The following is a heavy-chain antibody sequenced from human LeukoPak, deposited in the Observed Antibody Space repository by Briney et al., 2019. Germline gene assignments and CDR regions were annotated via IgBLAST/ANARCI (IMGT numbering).Heavy chain of an antibody. CDR1: GYSISSGYF. D-gene: IGHD6-13*01. Sequence: PSETLSLTCTVSGYSISSGYFWGWIRQPPGKGLEWIGSIYHSGTTYYNPSLKSRVTISVDTSKNQFSLKLSSVTAADTAVYYCARVRGYSSSWYTRREDYYYYMDVWGKGTTVTVSS. V-gene: IGHV4-38-2*02. CDR2: IYHSGTT. J-gene: IGHJ6*03. CDR3: ARVRGYSSSWYTRREDYYYYMDV.